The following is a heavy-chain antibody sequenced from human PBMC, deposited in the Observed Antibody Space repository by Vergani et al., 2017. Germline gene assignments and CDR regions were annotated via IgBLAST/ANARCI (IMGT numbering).Heavy chain of an antibody. V-gene: IGHV3-15*01. CDR2: IKSKTDGGTT. CDR1: GFTFSNAW. Sequence: EVQLVESGGGLVQPGGSLRLSCAASGFTFSNAWMSWVRQAPGKGLEWVGRIKSKTDGGTTDYAAPVKGRFTISRDDSKNTLYLQMNSLKTEDTAVYYCTTDLSVVVPAASRNYYYYMDVWGKGTTVTVSS. CDR3: TTDLSVVVPAASRNYYYYMDV. D-gene: IGHD2-2*01. J-gene: IGHJ6*03.